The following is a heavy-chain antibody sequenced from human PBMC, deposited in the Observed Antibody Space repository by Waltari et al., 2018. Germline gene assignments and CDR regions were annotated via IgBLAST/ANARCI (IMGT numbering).Heavy chain of an antibody. CDR1: GFTFSSYA. V-gene: IGHV3-23*01. Sequence: EVQLLESGGGLVQPGGSLRLSCAASGFTFSSYAMSWVRQAPGKGLEWVSAICGSGGSTYYADAVKGRFTISRDNSKNTLYLQMNSLRAEDTAVYYCALDLEGSSGYYPYFGYWGQGTLVTVSS. CDR2: ICGSGGST. D-gene: IGHD3-22*01. CDR3: ALDLEGSSGYYPYFGY. J-gene: IGHJ4*02.